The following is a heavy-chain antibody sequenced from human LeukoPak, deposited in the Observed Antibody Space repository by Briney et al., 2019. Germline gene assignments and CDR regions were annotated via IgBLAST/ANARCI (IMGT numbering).Heavy chain of an antibody. D-gene: IGHD2-8*01. Sequence: SGPTLLRPTQTLTLTCTFSGFSLSTAGVGVGWIRQPPGKALEGLALIYWDDDKRYSPSLKSRLTITKDTSKNQVVLTMPNMAPVDTATYYCAHTIFEVSTFDAWGQGTLVTISS. CDR1: GFSLSTAGVG. J-gene: IGHJ4*02. CDR2: IYWDDDK. V-gene: IGHV2-5*02. CDR3: AHTIFEVSTFDA.